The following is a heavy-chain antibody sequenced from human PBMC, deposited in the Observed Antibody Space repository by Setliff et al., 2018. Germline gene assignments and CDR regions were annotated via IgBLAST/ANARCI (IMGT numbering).Heavy chain of an antibody. J-gene: IGHJ6*03. CDR2: TFYSDTA. CDR3: ARDRSTVIRGVTSFFYYYMDV. D-gene: IGHD3-10*01. V-gene: IGHV4-59*11. CDR1: GGSIGPHY. Sequence: SETLSLTCTVSGGSIGPHYWSWIRQAPGKGLEWIGHTFYSDTAKYIPSLESRAAISVDSSKNQFSLKLRSVTAADTAVYYCARDRSTVIRGVTSFFYYYMDVWGGGTTVTVSS.